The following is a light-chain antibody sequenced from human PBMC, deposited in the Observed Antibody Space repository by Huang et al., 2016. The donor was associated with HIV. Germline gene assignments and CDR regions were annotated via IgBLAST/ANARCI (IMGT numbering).Light chain of an antibody. Sequence: ELVLTQSPDTLSLSPGDRATLSCRASQFVDTYLAWYQQKPGQPPRLLIYGASNRATGVPDRFSGGGSGTDFTLTISSLEPEYFAVYYCQQRSNWPPITFGQGTRLDIK. CDR2: GAS. CDR3: QQRSNWPPIT. CDR1: QFVDTY. V-gene: IGKV3-11*01. J-gene: IGKJ5*01.